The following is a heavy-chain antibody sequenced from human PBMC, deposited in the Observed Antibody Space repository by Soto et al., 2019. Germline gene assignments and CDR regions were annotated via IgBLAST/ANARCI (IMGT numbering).Heavy chain of an antibody. Sequence: LSLTCAVSGGSFSGYYWAWIRQPPGRGLEWIGEINNLGSTHHNPSLKSRVTLSADTSKSQFSLEIKSLTAADTAVYYCARPGVAASGNFDSWGPGTLVTVSS. V-gene: IGHV4-34*01. D-gene: IGHD2-15*01. CDR2: INNLGST. J-gene: IGHJ4*02. CDR1: GGSFSGYY. CDR3: ARPGVAASGNFDS.